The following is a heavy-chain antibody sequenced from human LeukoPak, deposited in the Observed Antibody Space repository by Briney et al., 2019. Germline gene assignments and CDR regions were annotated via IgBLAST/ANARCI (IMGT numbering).Heavy chain of an antibody. D-gene: IGHD1-26*01. Sequence: GGSLRLSCAASGFTFEYFTLSWVRQPPGKGLEWVSLITRDGGVTHYADSVKGRFTISRDNNKNSLFLQMSSLRTEDTALYYRAKSENPWEAQNPFDYWRQGTLVSVPS. CDR3: AKSENPWEAQNPFDY. CDR1: GFTFEYFT. V-gene: IGHV3-43*01. J-gene: IGHJ4*02. CDR2: ITRDGGVT.